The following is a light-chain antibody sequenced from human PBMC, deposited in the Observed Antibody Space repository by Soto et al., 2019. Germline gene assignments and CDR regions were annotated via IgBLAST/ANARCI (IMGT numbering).Light chain of an antibody. CDR2: KAS. V-gene: IGKV1-5*03. CDR3: QQYNTYPLT. CDR1: QSISTW. Sequence: DIPMTQSPSTLSASVGDRVTITCRASQSISTWLAWYQQKPGKAPKLLIYKASNLEDEVPSRFSGSGSGTEFTITISSLQPDDFATYYCQQYNTYPLTFGGGTTVEIK. J-gene: IGKJ4*01.